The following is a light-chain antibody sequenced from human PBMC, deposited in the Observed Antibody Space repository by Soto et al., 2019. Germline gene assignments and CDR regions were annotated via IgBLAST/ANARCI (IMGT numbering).Light chain of an antibody. V-gene: IGKV1-5*01. CDR3: QQYNSYPYT. Sequence: DIQMTQSPSTLSASVGDRVTITCRASQSISSWLAWYQQKPGKAPKLLIYDASSLESGVPSRFSGSGSGTGFPLTISSLQPDDFATYYCQQYNSYPYTFGQGTKLEIK. CDR1: QSISSW. J-gene: IGKJ2*01. CDR2: DAS.